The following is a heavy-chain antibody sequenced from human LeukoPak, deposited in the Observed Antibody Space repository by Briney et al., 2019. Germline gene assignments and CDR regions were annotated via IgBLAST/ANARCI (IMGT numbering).Heavy chain of an antibody. D-gene: IGHD1-26*01. CDR1: GFTFSTYP. V-gene: IGHV3-33*06. Sequence: PGGSLRLSCAASGFTFSTYPMHWVRQAPGKGLEWVAVIWYDGSNKYYADSVKGRFTISRDNSKNTLYLQMNSLRAEDTAVYYCAKDQSGSSPFYWGQGTLVTVSS. CDR3: AKDQSGSSPFY. CDR2: IWYDGSNK. J-gene: IGHJ4*02.